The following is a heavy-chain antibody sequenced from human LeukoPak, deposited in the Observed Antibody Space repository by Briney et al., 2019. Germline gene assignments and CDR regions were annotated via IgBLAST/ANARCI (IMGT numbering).Heavy chain of an antibody. CDR1: GGSISSSNW. CDR2: IYHSGST. D-gene: IGHD2-15*01. Sequence: PSGTLSLTCAVSGGSISSSNWWSWVRQPPGKGLEWIGEIYHSGSTNYNPSLKSRVTISVDKSKNQFSLKLSSVTAADTAVYYCARDPLYCSGGSCSPADFDYWGQGTLVTVSS. CDR3: ARDPLYCSGGSCSPADFDY. V-gene: IGHV4-4*02. J-gene: IGHJ4*02.